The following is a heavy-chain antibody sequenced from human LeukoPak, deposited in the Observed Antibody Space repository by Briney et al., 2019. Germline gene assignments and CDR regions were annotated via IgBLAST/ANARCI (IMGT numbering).Heavy chain of an antibody. Sequence: GSLRLSCAASGFTFSSYAMIWVRQAPGKGLEWVSSLSDGGHSSFYADSVKGRFTIYRDDSQNILYLQMNNLSGNDTALYYCAFSPLGFNYGYAYWGQGTLVTVSS. J-gene: IGHJ4*02. CDR2: LSDGGHSS. D-gene: IGHD5-18*01. CDR3: AFSPLGFNYGYAY. V-gene: IGHV3-23*01. CDR1: GFTFSSYA.